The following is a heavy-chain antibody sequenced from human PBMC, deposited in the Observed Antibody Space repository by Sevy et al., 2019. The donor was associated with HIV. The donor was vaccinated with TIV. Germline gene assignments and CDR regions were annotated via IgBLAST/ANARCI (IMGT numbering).Heavy chain of an antibody. CDR1: GGSFSGYY. V-gene: IGHV4-34*01. CDR2: INHSGST. D-gene: IGHD2-8*02. Sequence: SETLSLTCAVYGGSFSGYYWSWIRQPPGKGLEWIGEINHSGSTNYNPSLKSRVTISVDTSKNQFSLKLSSVTAADTVVYYCGRHWTGCSCSHDFDIWGQGTMVTVSS. CDR3: GRHWTGCSCSHDFDI. J-gene: IGHJ3*02.